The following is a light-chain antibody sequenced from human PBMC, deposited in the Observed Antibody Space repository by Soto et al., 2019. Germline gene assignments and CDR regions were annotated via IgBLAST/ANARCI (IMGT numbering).Light chain of an antibody. J-gene: IGLJ2*01. V-gene: IGLV2-14*01. CDR2: EVS. CDR3: SSYTSSTTLV. CDR1: SRDVGGYNY. Sequence: QSALTQPASVSGSPGQSITISCTGTSRDVGGYNYVSWYQQHPGKAPKLMIYEVSNRPSGVSNRFSGSKSGNTASLTISGLQAEDDADYYSSSYTSSTTLVFGGGTKLTVL.